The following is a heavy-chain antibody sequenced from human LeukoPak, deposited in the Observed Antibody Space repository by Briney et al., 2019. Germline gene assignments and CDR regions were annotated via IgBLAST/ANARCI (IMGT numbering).Heavy chain of an antibody. CDR2: MNPNSGNT. CDR1: GYTFTSYD. V-gene: IGHV1-8*03. J-gene: IGHJ6*03. Sequence: ASVKVSCKASGYTFTSYDINWVRQATGQGHEWMGWMNPNSGNTGYAQKFQGRVTITGNTSISTAYMELSSLRSEDTAVYYCARFLPLRDFWSGYYADYYMDVWGKGTTVTVSS. D-gene: IGHD3-3*01. CDR3: ARFLPLRDFWSGYYADYYMDV.